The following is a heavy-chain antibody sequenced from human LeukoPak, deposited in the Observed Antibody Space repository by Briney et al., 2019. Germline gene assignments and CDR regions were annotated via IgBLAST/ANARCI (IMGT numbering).Heavy chain of an antibody. CDR2: ISGSGGST. J-gene: IGHJ4*02. Sequence: PGGSLRLSCAPSGFTFSSYAMSWVRQAPGKGLEWVSAISGSGGSTYYADSVKGRFTISRDNSKNPLYLQMNSLRAATTAVYYCAKDSSLIAAAGTALDYWGQGTLVTVSS. CDR3: AKDSSLIAAAGTALDY. CDR1: GFTFSSYA. D-gene: IGHD6-13*01. V-gene: IGHV3-23*01.